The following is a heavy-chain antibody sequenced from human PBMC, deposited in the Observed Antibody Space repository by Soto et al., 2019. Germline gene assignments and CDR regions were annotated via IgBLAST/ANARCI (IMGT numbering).Heavy chain of an antibody. CDR1: GFSLSNARMG. V-gene: IGHV2-26*01. J-gene: IGHJ3*02. CDR2: IFSNDEK. Sequence: QVTLKESGPVLVKPTETLTLTCTVSGFSLSNARMGVSWIRQPPGKALEWLAHIFSNDEKSYSTSLKSRLTISKDTSKRQVVLTMTNMDPLDTATYYCARIPYYDYIWGHDAFDIWGQGTMVTVSS. D-gene: IGHD3-16*01. CDR3: ARIPYYDYIWGHDAFDI.